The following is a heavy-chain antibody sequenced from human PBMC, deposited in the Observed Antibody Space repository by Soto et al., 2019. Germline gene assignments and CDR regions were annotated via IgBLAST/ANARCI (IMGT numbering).Heavy chain of an antibody. D-gene: IGHD5-12*01. CDR2: AYYRSKWYN. CDR3: VRLKGNSWLDL. CDR1: GDSVSSSSVT. J-gene: IGHJ4*02. Sequence: SQTLSLTCAISGDSVSSSSVTWNWIRQSPSRGLEWLGRAYYRSKWYNDYAESVKSRITINPDTSKNQFSLHLNSVTPEDTAVYFCVRLKGNSWLDLGGQETLVTVSS. V-gene: IGHV6-1*01.